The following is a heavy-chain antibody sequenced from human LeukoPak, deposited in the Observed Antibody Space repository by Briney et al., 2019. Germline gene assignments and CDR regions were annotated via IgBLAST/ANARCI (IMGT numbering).Heavy chain of an antibody. V-gene: IGHV4-39*07. CDR2: IYYSGST. CDR1: GGSISSSSYY. Sequence: SETLSLTCTVSGGSISSSSYYWGWLRQAQGKGREWIGSIYYSGSTYYNPSLKSRVTISVDTSKNQFSLKLSSVTAADTAVYYCAGVLVVPAASATNYYYYYMDVWGKGTTVTVSS. J-gene: IGHJ6*03. CDR3: AGVLVVPAASATNYYYYYMDV. D-gene: IGHD2-2*01.